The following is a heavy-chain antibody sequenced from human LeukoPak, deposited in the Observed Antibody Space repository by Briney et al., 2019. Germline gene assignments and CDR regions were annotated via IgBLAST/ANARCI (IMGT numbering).Heavy chain of an antibody. V-gene: IGHV4-39*07. Sequence: SETLSLTCTVSGGSISSYYWGWIRQPPGKGLEWIGSIYYSGSTYYNLSLKSRVTISVDTSRNQFSLKLSSVTAADTAVYYCASGWDTAMVSVALDYWGQGTLVTVSS. CDR1: GGSISSYY. CDR3: ASGWDTAMVSVALDY. J-gene: IGHJ4*02. D-gene: IGHD5-18*01. CDR2: IYYSGST.